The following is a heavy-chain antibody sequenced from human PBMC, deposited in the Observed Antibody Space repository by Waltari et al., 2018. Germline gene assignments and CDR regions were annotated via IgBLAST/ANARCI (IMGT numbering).Heavy chain of an antibody. D-gene: IGHD6-13*01. Sequence: QVQLVQPGAGVKKPLASGKGPCRASGNPSTRSERKWGRQATGQGIEWMGWMNPNSGNTGYAKKFQGRITMTRNTSISTAHMELSGLTSEDTAVYYCARGIASAGRPAGHYYYYMDVWGKGTTVTVSS. CDR2: MNPNSGNT. V-gene: IGHV1-8*01. CDR1: GNPSTRSE. J-gene: IGHJ6*03. CDR3: ARGIASAGRPAGHYYYYMDV.